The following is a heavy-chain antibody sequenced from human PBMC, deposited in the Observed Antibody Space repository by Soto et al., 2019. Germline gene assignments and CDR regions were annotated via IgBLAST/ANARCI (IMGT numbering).Heavy chain of an antibody. CDR2: IPWNSGKI. CDR3: VKDSYADFHRVLSTAEYFFDY. Sequence: SGGSLRLSCTASGFTFDDYAMHWVRQGPGRGLDWVSGIPWNSGKIAYADSVKGRFTIARGDDNNSLYLQMNSLRPEDTALYYCVKDSYADFHRVLSTAEYFFDYWGHGTLVTVSS. V-gene: IGHV3-9*01. D-gene: IGHD2-15*01. J-gene: IGHJ4*01. CDR1: GFTFDDYA.